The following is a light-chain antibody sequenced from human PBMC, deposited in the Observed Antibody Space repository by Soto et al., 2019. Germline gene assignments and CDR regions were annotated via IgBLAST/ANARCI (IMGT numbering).Light chain of an antibody. J-gene: IGKJ5*01. CDR3: QQYNNCPPIT. CDR2: GAS. CDR1: QSVSSN. Sequence: EIVMTQSPATLSVSPGERATLSCRASQSVSSNLAWYQQKPGQAPRLLIYGASTRATGTPARFSGSGSGTEFTLTISSLQSEDFAIYYCQQYNNCPPITFGQGTRVEIK. V-gene: IGKV3-15*01.